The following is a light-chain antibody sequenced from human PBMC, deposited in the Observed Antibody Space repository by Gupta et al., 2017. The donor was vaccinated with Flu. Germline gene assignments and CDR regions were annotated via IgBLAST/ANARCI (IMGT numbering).Light chain of an antibody. V-gene: IGKV2-30*01. CDR1: QGRVYSDGNTY. J-gene: IGKJ1*01. CDR3: RQGERWPWA. CDR2: QVS. Sequence: VTLGQPASISCSASQGRVYSDGNTYLDWFQRRPGRSPRRLIYQVSHRDSGVPDRYNGSGSGTDFTLKISRVEAEDVGIYYCRQGERWPWAFGQGTKVEIK.